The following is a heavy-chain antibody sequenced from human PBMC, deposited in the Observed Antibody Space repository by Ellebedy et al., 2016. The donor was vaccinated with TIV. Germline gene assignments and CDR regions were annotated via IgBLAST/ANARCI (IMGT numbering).Heavy chain of an antibody. D-gene: IGHD6-13*01. CDR1: GYTFTSYA. CDR3: ARWWQRVQLVPVDYYYGMDV. CDR2: INTNTGNP. J-gene: IGHJ6*02. V-gene: IGHV7-4-1*02. Sequence: ASVKVSCKASGYTFTSYAMNWVRQAPGQGLEWMGWINTNTGNPTYAQGFTGRFVFSLDTSVSTAYLQISSLKAEDTAVYYCARWWQRVQLVPVDYYYGMDVWGQGTTVTVSS.